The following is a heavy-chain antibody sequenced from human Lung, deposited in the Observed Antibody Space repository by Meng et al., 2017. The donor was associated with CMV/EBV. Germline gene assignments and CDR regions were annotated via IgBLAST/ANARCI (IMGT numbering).Heavy chain of an antibody. J-gene: IGHJ4*02. D-gene: IGHD2-21*01. V-gene: IGHV3-30-3*01. CDR1: GFTFSNYA. CDR3: ATGALVVMIAIPLDY. CDR2: ISYDGSNK. Sequence: SLKISCAASGFTFSNYAMHWVRQAPGTGLEWVAVISYDGSNKYYADSVKGRFTISRDDSKNTLYLQMNSLRAEDTAVYYCATGALVVMIAIPLDYWGQGTXVTVSS.